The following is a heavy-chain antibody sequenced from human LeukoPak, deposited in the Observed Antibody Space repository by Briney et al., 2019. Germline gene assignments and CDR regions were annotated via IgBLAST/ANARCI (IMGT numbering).Heavy chain of an antibody. V-gene: IGHV3-53*01. CDR3: AGDTIFGVVKMGSDV. CDR1: GFTVSSNY. J-gene: IGHJ6*04. D-gene: IGHD3-3*01. CDR2: IYSGGST. Sequence: GGSLRLSCAASGFTVSSNYMSWVRQAPGKGLEWVSVIYSGGSTYYADSVKGRFTISRDNSKNTLYLQMNSLRAEDTAVYYCAGDTIFGVVKMGSDVWGKGTTVTVSS.